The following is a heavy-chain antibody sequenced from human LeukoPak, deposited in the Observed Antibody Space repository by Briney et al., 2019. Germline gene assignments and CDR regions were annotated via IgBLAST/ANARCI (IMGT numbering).Heavy chain of an antibody. CDR3: ARDRPNPYGGYFDL. J-gene: IGHJ2*01. V-gene: IGHV1-69*05. D-gene: IGHD4-17*01. CDR2: IIPIFGTA. Sequence: SVKVSCKASGGTFSSYAISWVRQAPGQGLEWMGGIIPIFGTANYAQKFQGRVTITTDESTSTAYMELSSLRSEDTAVYYCARDRPNPYGGYFDLWGRGTLVTVSS. CDR1: GGTFSSYA.